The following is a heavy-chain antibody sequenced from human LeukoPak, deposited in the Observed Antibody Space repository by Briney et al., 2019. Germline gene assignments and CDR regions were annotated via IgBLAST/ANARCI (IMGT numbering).Heavy chain of an antibody. CDR1: GFTFPYS. Sequence: GGSLRLSCAASGFTFPYSLSWVRPVPGKGLEWVATLNQGGSERQHVASVKGRFSLSRDNPKKSLYLQMDSLRADDTAIYYCARGSGWLDYWRQGTLVTVSS. V-gene: IGHV3-7*01. CDR3: ARGSGWLDY. CDR2: LNQGGSER. J-gene: IGHJ4*02. D-gene: IGHD6-19*01.